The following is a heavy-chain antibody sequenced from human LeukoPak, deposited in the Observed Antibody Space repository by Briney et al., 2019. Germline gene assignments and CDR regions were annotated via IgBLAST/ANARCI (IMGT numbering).Heavy chain of an antibody. CDR1: GYTFTSYG. CDR2: ISAYNGNT. CDR3: ARDPGYSGSHRGSFDI. J-gene: IGHJ3*02. D-gene: IGHD1-26*01. Sequence: GASVKVSCKASGYTFTSYGISWVRQAPGQGLEWMGWISAYNGNTNYAQKFQGRVTITTDESTSTAYMELSSLRSEDTAVYYCARDPGYSGSHRGSFDIWGQGTMVTVSS. V-gene: IGHV1-18*01.